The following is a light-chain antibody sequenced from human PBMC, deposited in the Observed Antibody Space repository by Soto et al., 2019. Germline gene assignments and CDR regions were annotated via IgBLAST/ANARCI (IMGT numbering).Light chain of an antibody. Sequence: DIQMTQYPSTLSASVGDRVTITCRASQSISVWLAWYQQKPGKAPKVLIYKASRLESGVPSRFSGGGSGTEFTLTINNLQPDDLATYICQQYKSYSTFGRGTKVDIK. V-gene: IGKV1-5*03. CDR2: KAS. CDR1: QSISVW. CDR3: QQYKSYST. J-gene: IGKJ1*01.